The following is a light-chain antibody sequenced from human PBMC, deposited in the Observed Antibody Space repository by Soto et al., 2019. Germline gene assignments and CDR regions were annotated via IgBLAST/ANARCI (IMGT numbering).Light chain of an antibody. CDR1: SSDVGGYNY. Sequence: QSVLTQPRSVSGSPEQSVTISCTGTSSDVGGYNYVSWYQQHPGKAPKVMIYDVSKRPSGVPDRFSGSKSGNTASLTISGLQAEDEADYYCCSYAGSYTYVFGTGTKLTV. V-gene: IGLV2-11*01. J-gene: IGLJ1*01. CDR2: DVS. CDR3: CSYAGSYTYV.